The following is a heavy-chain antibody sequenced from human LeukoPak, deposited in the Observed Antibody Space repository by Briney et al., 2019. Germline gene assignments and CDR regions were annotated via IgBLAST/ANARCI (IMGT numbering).Heavy chain of an antibody. D-gene: IGHD6-19*01. CDR3: AKDPYSSAWYGRSDY. J-gene: IGHJ4*02. Sequence: GGSLRLSCAASGFTFSSYAMSWVRQAPGKGLEWVSAISGNGGSTYYADSVKGRFTISRDNSKNTLYLQMNSLRAEDTAVYYCAKDPYSSAWYGRSDYWGQGTLVTISS. CDR1: GFTFSSYA. V-gene: IGHV3-23*01. CDR2: ISGNGGST.